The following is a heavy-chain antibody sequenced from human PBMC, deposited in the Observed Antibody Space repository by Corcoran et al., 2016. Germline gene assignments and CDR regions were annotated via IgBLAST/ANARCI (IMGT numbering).Heavy chain of an antibody. D-gene: IGHD4-17*01. CDR1: GLTFSGSD. V-gene: IGHV3-13*01. CDR2: IGFVSDT. CDR3: AREINDAVTWCRYLDL. J-gene: IGHJ2*01. Sequence: EVQQVESGGGLVQPRGSLRLSCAASGLTFSGSDFHWERKAPGKALEWVAAIGFVSDTYYTASVKGRFTISRENAKNYLYLQMDSLRAEDTSVYFFAREINDAVTWCRYLDLWCRGTFVTCSS.